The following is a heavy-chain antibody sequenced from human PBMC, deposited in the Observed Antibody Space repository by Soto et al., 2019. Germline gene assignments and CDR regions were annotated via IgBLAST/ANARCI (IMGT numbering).Heavy chain of an antibody. D-gene: IGHD1-26*01. CDR1: GFTFSSYA. V-gene: IGHV3-23*01. J-gene: IGHJ4*02. CDR3: AKGPGSYSDFEY. Sequence: EVQLLESGGGLVQPGGSLRLSCAASGFTFSSYAMSWVRQAPGKGLEWVSSISGGGDSIYYADSVKGRFTISRDNSKNTRYLQTTILRAVETALCCCAKGPGSYSDFEYGGQGTLVTVSS. CDR2: ISGGGDSI.